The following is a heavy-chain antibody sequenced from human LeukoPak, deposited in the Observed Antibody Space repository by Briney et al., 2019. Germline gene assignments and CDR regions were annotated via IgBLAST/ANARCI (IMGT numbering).Heavy chain of an antibody. Sequence: PSETLSLTCAVYGGSFSGYYWSWIRQPPGKGLEWIGEINHSGSTNYNPSLKSRVTISVDTSKNQLSLKLSSVTAADTAVYYCASSWGSRYCSGGSCSNWFDPWGQGTLVTVSS. J-gene: IGHJ5*02. D-gene: IGHD2-15*01. CDR2: INHSGST. CDR3: ASSWGSRYCSGGSCSNWFDP. CDR1: GGSFSGYY. V-gene: IGHV4-34*01.